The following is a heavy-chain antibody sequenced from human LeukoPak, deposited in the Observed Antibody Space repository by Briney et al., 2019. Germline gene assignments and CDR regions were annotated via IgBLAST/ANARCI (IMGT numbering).Heavy chain of an antibody. Sequence: ASVKVSCKVSGYTLTELSMHWVRQAPGKGLEWMGGFDPEDGETIYAQKFQGRVTMTEDTSTDTACMELSSLRSEDTAVYYCATAPPYYHGSGRYSPWGQGTLVTVSS. J-gene: IGHJ5*02. CDR3: ATAPPYYHGSGRYSP. CDR1: GYTLTELS. CDR2: FDPEDGET. D-gene: IGHD3-10*01. V-gene: IGHV1-24*01.